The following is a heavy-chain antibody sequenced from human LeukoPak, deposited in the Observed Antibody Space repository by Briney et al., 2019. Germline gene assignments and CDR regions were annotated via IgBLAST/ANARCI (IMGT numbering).Heavy chain of an antibody. Sequence: PGRSLRLSCAASGFTFSSYGMHWVRQAPGKGLEWVAVISYDGSNKYYADSVKGRFTISRDNSKNTLYLQMNSLRAEDTAVYYCAKDKEDYYDSSGPWYFQHWGQGTLVTVSS. CDR2: ISYDGSNK. V-gene: IGHV3-30*18. J-gene: IGHJ1*01. CDR1: GFTFSSYG. D-gene: IGHD3-22*01. CDR3: AKDKEDYYDSSGPWYFQH.